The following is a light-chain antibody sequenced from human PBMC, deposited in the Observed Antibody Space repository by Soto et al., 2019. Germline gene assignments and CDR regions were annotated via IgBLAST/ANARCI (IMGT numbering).Light chain of an antibody. CDR3: QQYNSYQWT. V-gene: IGKV1-5*01. J-gene: IGKJ1*01. CDR1: QSISSW. CDR2: DAS. Sequence: DIQMTQSPSTLSASVGDRVTITCRASQSISSWLAWYQQKPGKAPKLLIYDASSLESGVPSRFSGSGSGTEFTLTISSLQPDDFETYYCQQYNSYQWTFGQGTKVEIK.